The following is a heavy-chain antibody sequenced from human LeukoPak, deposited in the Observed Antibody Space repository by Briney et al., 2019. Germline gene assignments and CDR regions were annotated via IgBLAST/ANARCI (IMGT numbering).Heavy chain of an antibody. D-gene: IGHD3-22*01. Sequence: SVKVSCKASGGTFSSYAISWVRQAPGQGLEWMGRIIPILGIANYAQKFQGRVTITADKSTSTAYMELSSLRSEDTAVYYCARAAWYYCDSSGFSAPYYYGMDVWGQGTTVTVSS. V-gene: IGHV1-69*04. CDR1: GGTFSSYA. J-gene: IGHJ6*02. CDR2: IIPILGIA. CDR3: ARAAWYYCDSSGFSAPYYYGMDV.